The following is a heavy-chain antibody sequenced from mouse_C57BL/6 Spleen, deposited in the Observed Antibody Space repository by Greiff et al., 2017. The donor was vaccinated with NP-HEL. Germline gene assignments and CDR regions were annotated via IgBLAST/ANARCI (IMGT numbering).Heavy chain of an antibody. V-gene: IGHV5-17*01. Sequence: EVNLVESGGGLVKPGGSLKLSCAASGFTFSDYGMHWVRQAPEKGLEWVAYISSGSSTIYYADTVKGRFTISRDNAKNTLFLQMTSLRSEDTAMYYCARPRGWYFDVWGTGTTVTVSS. J-gene: IGHJ1*03. CDR3: ARPRGWYFDV. CDR2: ISSGSSTI. CDR1: GFTFSDYG.